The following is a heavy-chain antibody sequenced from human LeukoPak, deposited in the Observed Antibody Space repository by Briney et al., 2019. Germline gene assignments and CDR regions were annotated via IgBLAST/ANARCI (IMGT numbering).Heavy chain of an antibody. V-gene: IGHV3-21*01. CDR3: ARDGGVRGRLAYFDY. CDR2: ISSSSSYI. D-gene: IGHD2-8*02. J-gene: IGHJ4*02. CDR1: GFTFSSYS. Sequence: GGSLRLSCAASGFTFSSYSMNWVRQAPGKGPEWVSSISSSSSYIYYADSVKGRFTISRDNAKNSLYLQMNSLRSEDTAVYYCARDGGVRGRLAYFDYWGQGNLVAVSS.